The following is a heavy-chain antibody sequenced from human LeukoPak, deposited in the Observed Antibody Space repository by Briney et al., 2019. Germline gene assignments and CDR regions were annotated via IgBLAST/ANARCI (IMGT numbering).Heavy chain of an antibody. Sequence: GGSLRLSCAASGFTFSGSAMHWVRQASGKGLDWVGRIRSKTNSYATAYAASVKGRFTISRDDSKKTAYLQMNSLKTEDTGVYYCTSGGYCTSTSCYGVYWGQGTLVTVSS. CDR3: TSGGYCTSTSCYGVY. V-gene: IGHV3-73*01. D-gene: IGHD2-2*01. CDR2: IRSKTNSYAT. CDR1: GFTFSGSA. J-gene: IGHJ4*02.